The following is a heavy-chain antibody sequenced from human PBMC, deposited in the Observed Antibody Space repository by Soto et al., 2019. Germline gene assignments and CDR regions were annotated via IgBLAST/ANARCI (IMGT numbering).Heavy chain of an antibody. D-gene: IGHD2-15*01. Sequence: GGSLRLSCAASGFTFSDYYMSWIRQAPGKGLEWVSYISSSGSTIYYADSVKGRFTISRDNAKNSLYLQMNSLRAEDTAVYYCAICFAASREFDYWGQGTLVTVSS. CDR3: AICFAASREFDY. V-gene: IGHV3-11*01. CDR1: GFTFSDYY. CDR2: ISSSGSTI. J-gene: IGHJ4*02.